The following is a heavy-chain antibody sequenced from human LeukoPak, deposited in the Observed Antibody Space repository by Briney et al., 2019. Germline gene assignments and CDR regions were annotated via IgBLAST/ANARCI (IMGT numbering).Heavy chain of an antibody. CDR2: INSDGSST. Sequence: TGGSLRLSCVASGFTFSSYCMNWVRQAPGKGLVWVSRINSDGSSTSCADSVKGRFTISRDNAKNTLYLQMNSLRAEDTAVYYCSRASSTSCYYWGQGTLVTVS. J-gene: IGHJ4*02. CDR3: SRASSTSCYY. V-gene: IGHV3-74*01. CDR1: GFTFSSYC. D-gene: IGHD2-2*01.